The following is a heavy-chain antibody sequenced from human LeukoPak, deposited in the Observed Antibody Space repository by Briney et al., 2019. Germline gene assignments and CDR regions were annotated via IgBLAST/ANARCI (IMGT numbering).Heavy chain of an antibody. CDR1: GYTFTSYD. D-gene: IGHD3-22*01. V-gene: IGHV1-8*01. J-gene: IGHJ4*02. Sequence: GASVMVSCKASGYTFTSYDINWVRQATGQGLEWMGWMNPNSGNTGYAQKFQGRVTMTRNTSISTAYMELSSLRSEDTAVYYCARGHYDSSGYYFHFDYWGQGTLVTVSS. CDR2: MNPNSGNT. CDR3: ARGHYDSSGYYFHFDY.